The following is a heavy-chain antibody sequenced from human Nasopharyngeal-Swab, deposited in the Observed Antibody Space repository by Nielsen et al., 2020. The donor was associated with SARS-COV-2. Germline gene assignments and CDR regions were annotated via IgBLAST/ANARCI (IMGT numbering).Heavy chain of an antibody. V-gene: IGHV1-69*04. D-gene: IGHD1-14*01. J-gene: IGHJ3*02. CDR3: ASGITGAAFDI. CDR1: GGTFSSYA. Sequence: SVKVSCKASGGTFSSYAISWVRQAPGQGLEWMGRIIPILGIANYAQKFQGRVTITADKSTSTAYMELSSLRSGDTAVYYCASGITGAAFDIWGQGTMVTVSS. CDR2: IIPILGIA.